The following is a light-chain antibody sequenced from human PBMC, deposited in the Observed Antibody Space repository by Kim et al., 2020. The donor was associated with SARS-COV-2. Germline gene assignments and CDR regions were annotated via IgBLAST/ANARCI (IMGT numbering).Light chain of an antibody. CDR3: QQYDTSPLT. CDR2: GAS. V-gene: IGKV3-20*01. CDR1: HSVNSNY. Sequence: PPGERAPLSCRASHSVNSNYLAWYQQKPGQAPRLLIYGASSRATGIPDRFSGSGSGTDFTLTISRLEPEDFAVYYCQQYDTSPLTFGGGTKVDIK. J-gene: IGKJ4*01.